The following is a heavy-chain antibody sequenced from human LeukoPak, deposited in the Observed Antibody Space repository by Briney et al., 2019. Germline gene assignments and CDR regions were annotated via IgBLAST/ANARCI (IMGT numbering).Heavy chain of an antibody. D-gene: IGHD4-17*01. V-gene: IGHV1-3*01. J-gene: IGHJ6*02. CDR2: INAGNGNT. Sequence: ASVKVSCKASGYTFTSYAMHWVRQAPGQRLEWMGWINAGNGNTKYSQKFQGRVTMTTDTSTSTAYMELRSLRSDDTAVYYCANSVDYGDHYGMDVWGQGTAVTVSS. CDR1: GYTFTSYA. CDR3: ANSVDYGDHYGMDV.